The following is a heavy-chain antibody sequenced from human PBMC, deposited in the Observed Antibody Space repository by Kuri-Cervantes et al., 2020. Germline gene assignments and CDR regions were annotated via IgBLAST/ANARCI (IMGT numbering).Heavy chain of an antibody. Sequence: GGSLRLSCAASGFTFSSYAMHWVRRAPGKGLEWVAVISYDGSNKYYADSVKGRFTISRDNSKNTLYLQLNSLRVEDTAIYYCARDPGHRNGMDVWGQGTTVTVSS. CDR3: ARDPGHRNGMDV. CDR2: ISYDGSNK. CDR1: GFTFSSYA. V-gene: IGHV3-30*14. J-gene: IGHJ6*02.